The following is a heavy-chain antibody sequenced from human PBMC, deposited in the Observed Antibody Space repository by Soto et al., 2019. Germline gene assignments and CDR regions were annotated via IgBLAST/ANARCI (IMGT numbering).Heavy chain of an antibody. D-gene: IGHD2-2*01. CDR3: ASGPEYQLLFGFYYYYMDV. CDR1: GGSISSYY. Sequence: PSETLSLTCTVSGGSISSYYWSWIRQPPGKGLEWIGYIYYSGSTNYNPSLKSRVTISVDTSKNQFSLKLSSVTAADTAVYYCASGPEYQLLFGFYYYYMDVWDKGTTVTVSS. J-gene: IGHJ6*03. V-gene: IGHV4-59*01. CDR2: IYYSGST.